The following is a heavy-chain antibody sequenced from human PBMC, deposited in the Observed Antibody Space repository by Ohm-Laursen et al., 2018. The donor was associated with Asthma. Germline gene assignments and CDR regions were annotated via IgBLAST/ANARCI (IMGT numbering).Heavy chain of an antibody. CDR2: ISYDGSNK. J-gene: IGHJ6*02. V-gene: IGHV3-30*03. Sequence: SLRLSCAASGFTFSSYGMHWVRQAPGKGLEWVAVISYDGSNKYYADSVKGRFTISRDNSKNTLYLQMNSLRAEDTAVYYCARDPAVPIPPLTTAYYYGMDVWGQGTTVTVSS. CDR3: ARDPAVPIPPLTTAYYYGMDV. CDR1: GFTFSSYG. D-gene: IGHD4-11*01.